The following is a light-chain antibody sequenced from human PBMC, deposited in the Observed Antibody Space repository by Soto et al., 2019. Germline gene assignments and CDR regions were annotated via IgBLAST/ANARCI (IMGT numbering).Light chain of an antibody. CDR2: GAY. Sequence: PGERVILSCRASQSVSSSYLTWYQQKPGQAPRLLIYGAYTKATSIPARFSGSGSGTDFTLTISSLQPEDFAVCRCQQDYNLPWTFGQGTKVEIK. V-gene: IGKV3D-7*01. J-gene: IGKJ1*01. CDR3: QQDYNLPWT. CDR1: QSVSSSY.